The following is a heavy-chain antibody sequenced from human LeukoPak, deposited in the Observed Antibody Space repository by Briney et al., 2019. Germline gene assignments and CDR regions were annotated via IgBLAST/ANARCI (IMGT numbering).Heavy chain of an antibody. CDR3: ARWSSNYYDSSGRRFDP. J-gene: IGHJ5*02. D-gene: IGHD3-22*01. CDR2: INHSGST. CDR1: GGSFSGYY. Sequence: SETLSLTCAVYGGSFSGYYWSWIRQPPGKGLEWIGEINHSGSTNYNPSLKSRVTTSVDTSKNQFSLKLSSVTAADTAVYYCARWSSNYYDSSGRRFDPWGQGTLVTVSS. V-gene: IGHV4-34*01.